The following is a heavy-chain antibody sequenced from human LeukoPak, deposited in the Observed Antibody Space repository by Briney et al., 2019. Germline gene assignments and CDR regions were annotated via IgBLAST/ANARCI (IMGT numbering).Heavy chain of an antibody. CDR1: GFTFSSYG. Sequence: GGSLRLSCAASGFTFSSYGMHWVRQAPGKGLEWVAVLSYDGSNNYYADSVKGRFTISRDNSKNTLYLQMNSLRAEDTAVYYCAKDNHHYYGSGTHFDYWGQGTLVTVSS. V-gene: IGHV3-30*18. D-gene: IGHD3-10*01. CDR3: AKDNHHYYGSGTHFDY. J-gene: IGHJ4*02. CDR2: LSYDGSNN.